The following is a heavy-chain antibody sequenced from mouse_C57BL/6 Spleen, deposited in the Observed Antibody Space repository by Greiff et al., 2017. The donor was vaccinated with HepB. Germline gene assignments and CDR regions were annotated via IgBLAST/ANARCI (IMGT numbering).Heavy chain of an antibody. V-gene: IGHV14-4*01. J-gene: IGHJ2*01. Sequence: VQLQQSGAELVRPGASVKLSCTASGFNIKDDYMHWVKQRPEQGLEWIGWFDPENGDTEYASKFQGKATITADTSSNTAYLQLSSLTSEDTAVYYCTTDSNYYFDYWGQGTTLTVSS. CDR2: FDPENGDT. CDR1: GFNIKDDY. D-gene: IGHD2-5*01. CDR3: TTDSNYYFDY.